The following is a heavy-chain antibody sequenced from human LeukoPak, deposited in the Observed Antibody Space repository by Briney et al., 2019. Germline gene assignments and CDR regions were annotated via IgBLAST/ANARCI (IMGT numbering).Heavy chain of an antibody. CDR1: GYTFINYY. J-gene: IGHJ5*02. V-gene: IGHV1-46*01. D-gene: IGHD4-11*01. CDR2: INPSAGST. CDR3: ARQRDSNWFDP. Sequence: ASVKVSCKASGYTFINYYIHWVRQPPGQGLEWMGIINPSAGSTTYAQNFQGRVTMTRDTSTNTVYMELSSLRSEDTAVYYCARQRDSNWFDPWGQGTLVTVSS.